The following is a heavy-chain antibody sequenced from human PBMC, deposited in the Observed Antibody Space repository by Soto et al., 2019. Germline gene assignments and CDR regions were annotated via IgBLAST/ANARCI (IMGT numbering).Heavy chain of an antibody. CDR3: ARAGLGDGSDY. V-gene: IGHV4-61*01. Sequence: QVQLQESGPGLVKPSETLSLTCTFSGGSVSSGSYYWGWIRQPPGKGLEWFGYIYYSGSTKYNPSLKSRVTISVDTSKNQFSLKLSSVTAADTAVYYCARAGLGDGSDYWGQGTLVTVSS. CDR1: GGSVSSGSYY. D-gene: IGHD1-26*01. CDR2: IYYSGST. J-gene: IGHJ4*02.